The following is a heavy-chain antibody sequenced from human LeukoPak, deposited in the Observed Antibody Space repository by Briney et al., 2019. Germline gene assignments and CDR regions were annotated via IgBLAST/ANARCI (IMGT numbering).Heavy chain of an antibody. CDR1: GFTFSCCA. J-gene: IGHJ6*03. CDR2: ISGSGGST. V-gene: IGHV3-23*01. Sequence: GGSLRLSCAASGFTFSCCAMSWLRQAPGKRLEWVSAISGSGGSTYYADSVKGRFTISRDNAKNSLFLQMNSLRAEDTAVYYCARDLGYNWSSFSYYYMYVWGKGTTVTVSS. CDR3: ARDLGYNWSSFSYYYMYV. D-gene: IGHD1-20*01.